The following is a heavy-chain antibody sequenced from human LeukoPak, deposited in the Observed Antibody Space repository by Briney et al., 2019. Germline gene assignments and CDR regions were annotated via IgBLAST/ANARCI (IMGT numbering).Heavy chain of an antibody. J-gene: IGHJ4*02. CDR3: ARVQKSRGYYYDSSGLIDY. D-gene: IGHD3-22*01. V-gene: IGHV4-61*02. CDR1: GYSISSGYY. CDR2: IYTSGST. Sequence: PSETLSLTCTVSGYSISSGYYWGWIRQPAGKGLEWIGRIYTSGSTNYNPSLKSRVTISVDTSKNQFSLKLSSVTAADTAVYYCARVQKSRGYYYDSSGLIDYWGQGTLVTVSS.